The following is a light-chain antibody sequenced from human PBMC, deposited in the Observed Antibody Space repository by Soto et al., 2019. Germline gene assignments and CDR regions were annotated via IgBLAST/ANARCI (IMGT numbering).Light chain of an antibody. CDR3: SSYTSSSSSCV. Sequence: QSALTQPASVSGSPGQSFTISCTGTSSDVGGYNYVSWYQQHPGKAPKLLIYEVSNRPSGVSNRFSGSKSGNTASLTISGLQAEDEADYYCSSYTSSSSSCVFGTGTKLTVL. CDR1: SSDVGGYNY. CDR2: EVS. V-gene: IGLV2-14*01. J-gene: IGLJ1*01.